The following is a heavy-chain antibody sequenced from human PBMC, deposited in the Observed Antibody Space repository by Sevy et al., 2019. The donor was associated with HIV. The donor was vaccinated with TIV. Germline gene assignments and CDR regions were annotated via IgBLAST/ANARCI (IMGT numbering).Heavy chain of an antibody. CDR3: STKLHASFDC. J-gene: IGHJ4*02. V-gene: IGHV3-72*01. CDR1: GFALSDYY. D-gene: IGHD2-2*01. CDR2: SRNKANSYTT. Sequence: GGSLRLSCAASGFALSDYYMEWVRQAPGKGLEWVGRSRNKANSYTTEYAASVKGRFTISRDESKNSLYLQMNSLKTEDTAVYYSSTKLHASFDCCGQGTLVTVSS.